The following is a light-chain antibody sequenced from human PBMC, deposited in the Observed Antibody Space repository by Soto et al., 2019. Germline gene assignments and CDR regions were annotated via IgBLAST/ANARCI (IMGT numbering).Light chain of an antibody. J-gene: IGLJ1*01. V-gene: IGLV2-14*01. Sequence: QSVLTQPASVSGSPGQSITISCTGTSSDVGGYNYVSWYQQHPGKAPKFMIYEVSNRPSGVSNRFSGSKSGNTASLTISGLQTDDEADYYCSSFTRSNTYVFGTGTKVPS. CDR1: SSDVGGYNY. CDR2: EVS. CDR3: SSFTRSNTYV.